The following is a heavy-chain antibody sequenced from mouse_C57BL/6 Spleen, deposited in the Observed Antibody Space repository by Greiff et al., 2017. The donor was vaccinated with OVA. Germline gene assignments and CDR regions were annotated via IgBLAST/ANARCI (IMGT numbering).Heavy chain of an antibody. CDR1: GYTFTSYW. J-gene: IGHJ2*01. CDR2: IDPSDSYT. V-gene: IGHV1-50*01. Sequence: QVQLQQPGAELVKPGASVKLSCKASGYTFTSYWMQWVKQRPGQGLEWIGEIDPSDSYTNYNQKFKGKATLTVDTSSSTAYMQLSSLTSEDSAVYYCARSGFITTVVGFDYWGQGTTLTVSS. D-gene: IGHD1-1*01. CDR3: ARSGFITTVVGFDY.